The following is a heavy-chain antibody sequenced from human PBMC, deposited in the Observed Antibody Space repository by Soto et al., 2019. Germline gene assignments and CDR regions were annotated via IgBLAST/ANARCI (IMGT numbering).Heavy chain of an antibody. J-gene: IGHJ4*02. CDR1: GGSVSSGDFY. V-gene: IGHV4-30-4*01. D-gene: IGHD4-17*01. Sequence: KTXGTLSLTCTVSGGSVSSGDFYWSWIRQPPGKGLELIGNIYYSGSTYYNPSLRSRAIMSVDTSQNQFSLKLSSLTAADTAVYFCAREDDFSDRFDYWGQGALVTVSS. CDR3: AREDDFSDRFDY. CDR2: IYYSGST.